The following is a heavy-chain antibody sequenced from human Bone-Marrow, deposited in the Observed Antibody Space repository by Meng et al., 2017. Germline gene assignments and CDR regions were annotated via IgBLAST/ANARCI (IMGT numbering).Heavy chain of an antibody. V-gene: IGHV4-39*07. CDR2: IYYSGST. J-gene: IGHJ4*02. CDR1: GGSISSSSYY. Sequence: QLQLPASGPGLVKPSETLSLTCTVSGGSISSSSYYWGWIRQPPGKGLEWIGSIYYSGSTYYNPSLKSRVTISVDTSKNQFFLKLSSVTAADTAVYYCARGPTTMAHDFDYWGQGTLVTVSS. D-gene: IGHD4-11*01. CDR3: ARGPTTMAHDFDY.